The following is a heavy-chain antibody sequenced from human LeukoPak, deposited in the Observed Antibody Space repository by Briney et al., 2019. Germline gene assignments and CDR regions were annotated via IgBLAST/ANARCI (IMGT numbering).Heavy chain of an antibody. D-gene: IGHD2-2*01. J-gene: IGHJ6*02. CDR2: IWYDGSNK. CDR3: ATLYCSTTICAYGMDV. V-gene: IGHV3-33*01. Sequence: PGGSLRLSCAASGFTFSYYGMHWVRQAPGKGLEWVAVIWYDGSNKYYADSVKGRFTISRDNSKNTLYLQMNSLRAEDTAVYYCATLYCSTTICAYGMDVWGQGATVTVSS. CDR1: GFTFSYYG.